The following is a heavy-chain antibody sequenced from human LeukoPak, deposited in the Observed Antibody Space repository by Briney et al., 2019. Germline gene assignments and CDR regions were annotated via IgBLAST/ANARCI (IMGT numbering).Heavy chain of an antibody. CDR1: RFTFSSNT. V-gene: IGHV3-23*01. J-gene: IGHJ4*02. Sequence: GGSLRLSCAASRFTFSSNTMTWVRQAPGKGLEWVSVISGSGGNTYYADSVKGRFTISRDNSKNTLYLQMNSLRPDDTAVYYCAKALGGNVVYWGQGTLVTVSS. CDR2: ISGSGGNT. D-gene: IGHD4-23*01. CDR3: AKALGGNVVY.